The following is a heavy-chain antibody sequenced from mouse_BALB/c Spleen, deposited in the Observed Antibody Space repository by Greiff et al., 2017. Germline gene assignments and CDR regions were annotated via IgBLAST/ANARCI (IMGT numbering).Heavy chain of an antibody. Sequence: EVHLVESGGGLVQPGGSLRLSCATSGFTFTDYYMSWVRQPPGKALEWLGFIRNKANGYTTEYSASVKGRFTISRDNSQSILYLQMNTLRAEDSATYYCARVLYEAMDYWGQGTSVTVSS. CDR2: IRNKANGYTT. CDR1: GFTFTDYY. V-gene: IGHV7-3*02. J-gene: IGHJ4*01. CDR3: ARVLYEAMDY. D-gene: IGHD2-3*01.